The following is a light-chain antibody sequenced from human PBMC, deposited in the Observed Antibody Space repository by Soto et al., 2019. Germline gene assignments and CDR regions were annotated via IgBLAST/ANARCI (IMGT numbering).Light chain of an antibody. V-gene: IGLV2-14*01. CDR1: SSDVGGYNY. Sequence: QSALTQPASVSGSPGQSITISCTGTSSDVGGYNYVSWYQQHPGKAPKLMIYEVSNRPSGVSNRFSGSKSGNTASLTISGLQAEDEADYYCSSYTSSSIPRVVFGGGTKLTVL. J-gene: IGLJ2*01. CDR3: SSYTSSSIPRVV. CDR2: EVS.